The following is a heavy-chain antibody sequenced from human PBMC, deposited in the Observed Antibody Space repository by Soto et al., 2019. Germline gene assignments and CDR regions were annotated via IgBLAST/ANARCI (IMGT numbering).Heavy chain of an antibody. V-gene: IGHV3-30-3*01. CDR3: ARAQSYGGSFDY. D-gene: IGHD4-17*01. CDR1: GFTFSSYA. CDR2: ISYDGSNK. J-gene: IGHJ4*02. Sequence: QVQLVESGGGVVQPGRSLRLSCAASGFTFSSYAMHWVRQAPGKGLEWVAVISYDGSNKYYADSVKGRFTISRDNSKNTLYLQMNSLRAEDTAVYYCARAQSYGGSFDYWGQGTLVTVSS.